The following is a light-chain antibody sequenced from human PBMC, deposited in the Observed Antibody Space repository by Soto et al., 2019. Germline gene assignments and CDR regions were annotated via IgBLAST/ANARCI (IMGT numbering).Light chain of an antibody. CDR1: QSVSSGY. V-gene: IGKV3-20*01. CDR2: GDS. CDR3: PQYLTSPWT. Sequence: DIVLTQSPGTLSLSPGVRATLSCRDSQSVSSGYLAWYQQKPGQAPRLLIYGDSSRATGIPDRFSGSASGTDFTLTISRLEPEEFAVYYCPQYLTSPWTFGQGAKVEIK. J-gene: IGKJ1*01.